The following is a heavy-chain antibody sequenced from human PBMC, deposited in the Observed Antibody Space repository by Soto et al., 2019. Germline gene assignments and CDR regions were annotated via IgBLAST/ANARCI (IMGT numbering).Heavy chain of an antibody. Sequence: SETLSLTCAVYGGSFSGYYWSWIRQPPGKGLEWIGEINHSGSTNYNPSLKSRVTISVDTSKNQFSLKLSSVTAADTAVYYCARGVVATILSYYYYYGMDVWGQGTTVTVSS. CDR1: GGSFSGYY. CDR3: ARGVVATILSYYYYYGMDV. CDR2: INHSGST. V-gene: IGHV4-34*01. J-gene: IGHJ6*02. D-gene: IGHD5-12*01.